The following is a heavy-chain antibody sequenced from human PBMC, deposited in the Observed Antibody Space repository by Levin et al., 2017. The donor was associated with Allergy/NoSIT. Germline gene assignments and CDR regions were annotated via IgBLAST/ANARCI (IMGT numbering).Heavy chain of an antibody. Sequence: SETLSLTCTVSGGSISSSSYYWAWIRQPPGKGLECIGGAMYDGNTYYSPSLKSRVTISVDTSKSQFSLKLSSVTAADTAVYYCARDFPPTTAALQDPGWGQGALVTVSS. CDR1: GGSISSSSYY. CDR2: AMYDGNT. J-gene: IGHJ4*02. D-gene: IGHD6-25*01. CDR3: ARDFPPTTAALQDPG. V-gene: IGHV4-39*02.